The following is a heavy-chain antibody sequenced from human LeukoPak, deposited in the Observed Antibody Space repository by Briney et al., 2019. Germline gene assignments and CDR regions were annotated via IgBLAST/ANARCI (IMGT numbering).Heavy chain of an antibody. J-gene: IGHJ3*02. D-gene: IGHD3-16*01. Sequence: SETLSLTCTVAGASISSYYWTWIRQPPGKGLESIGYFYYTGNTNYNPSLRSRVTISVETSNNQFSLKVTSVTAADTAVYYCARLGQPNAFDIWGQGTMVTVSS. CDR1: GASISSYY. V-gene: IGHV4-59*08. CDR3: ARLGQPNAFDI. CDR2: FYYTGNT.